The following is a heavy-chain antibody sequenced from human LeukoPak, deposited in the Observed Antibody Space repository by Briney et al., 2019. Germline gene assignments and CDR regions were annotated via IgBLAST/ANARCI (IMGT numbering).Heavy chain of an antibody. CDR3: ARGRGVPYYYDSSGYYPADY. D-gene: IGHD3-22*01. J-gene: IGHJ4*02. CDR1: GGSISSYY. V-gene: IGHV4-59*08. CDR2: IYYSGST. Sequence: SETLSLTCTVSGGSISSYYWSWIRQPPGKGLEWIGYIYYSGSTYYNPSLKSRVTISVDTSKNQFSLKLSSVTAADTAAYYCARGRGVPYYYDSSGYYPADYWGQGTLVTVSS.